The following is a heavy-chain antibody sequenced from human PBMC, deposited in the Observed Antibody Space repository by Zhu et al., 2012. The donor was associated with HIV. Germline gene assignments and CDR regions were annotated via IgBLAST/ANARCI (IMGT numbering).Heavy chain of an antibody. V-gene: IGHV4-38-2*01. J-gene: IGHJ4*02. D-gene: IGHD3-10*01. Sequence: QVQLQESGPGLVKPSETLSLTCAVSGYSISSGYYWGWIRQPPGKGLEWIGSIYHSGSTYYNPSLKSRVTISVDTSKNQFSLKLSSVTAADTAVYYCARRGDYGSGSYFIWGQGTLVTVSS. CDR1: GYSISSGYY. CDR2: IYHSGST. CDR3: ARRGDYGSGSYFI.